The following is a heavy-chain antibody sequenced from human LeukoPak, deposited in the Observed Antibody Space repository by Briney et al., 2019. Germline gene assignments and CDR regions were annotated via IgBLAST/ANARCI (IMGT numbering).Heavy chain of an antibody. CDR3: ARFSRYCSSTSCYLYGMDV. CDR1: GYTFTSYD. V-gene: IGHV1-8*01. CDR2: MDPNSGNT. J-gene: IGHJ6*02. D-gene: IGHD2-2*01. Sequence: ASVKVSCKASGYTFTSYDINWVRQATGQGLEWMGWMDPNSGNTGYAQKFQGRVTMTRTTSRSTACMELSSLRSEDTALYYCARFSRYCSSTSCYLYGMDVWGQGTTVTVSS.